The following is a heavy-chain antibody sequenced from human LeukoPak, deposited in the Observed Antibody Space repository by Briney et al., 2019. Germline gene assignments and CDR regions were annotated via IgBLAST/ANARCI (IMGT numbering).Heavy chain of an antibody. V-gene: IGHV3-23*01. Sequence: GGSLRLSCAVSGFTFSSNAMSWVSQAPGKGLEWVSAISAGGGSTFYADSVKGRFTISRDNPKNTLYLQMSRLRAEDTALYFCANGRSSSGTLQHDYWGQGTLVTVSS. CDR1: GFTFSSNA. J-gene: IGHJ4*02. D-gene: IGHD6-19*01. CDR3: ANGRSSSGTLQHDY. CDR2: ISAGGGST.